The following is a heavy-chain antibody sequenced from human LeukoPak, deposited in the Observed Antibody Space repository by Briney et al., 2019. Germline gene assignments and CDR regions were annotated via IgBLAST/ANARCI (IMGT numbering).Heavy chain of an antibody. V-gene: IGHV3-23*01. CDR3: AKALGYCSSTKCYNWFDP. D-gene: IGHD2-2*01. CDR2: ISGSGGST. Sequence: GGSLRLSCAASGFTFSSYAMSWVRQAPGKGLEWVSAISGSGGSTYYADSVKGRFTISRDNSKNTLYLQINSLRAEDTAVYYCAKALGYCSSTKCYNWFDPWGQGTLVTVSS. J-gene: IGHJ5*02. CDR1: GFTFSSYA.